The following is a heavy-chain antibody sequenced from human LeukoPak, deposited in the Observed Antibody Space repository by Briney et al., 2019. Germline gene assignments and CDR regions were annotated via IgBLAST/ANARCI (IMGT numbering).Heavy chain of an antibody. CDR2: INHRGST. CDR1: GGSFSGYH. Sequence: SETLSLTCAVYGGSFSGYHWSWIRQPPGKGLEWIGEINHRGSTDYNPSLKSRVTISVDTSKNQFSLKLSSVTAADTAVYYCASTSAMVYFDYWGQGTLVTVSS. D-gene: IGHD5-18*01. J-gene: IGHJ4*02. V-gene: IGHV4-34*01. CDR3: ASTSAMVYFDY.